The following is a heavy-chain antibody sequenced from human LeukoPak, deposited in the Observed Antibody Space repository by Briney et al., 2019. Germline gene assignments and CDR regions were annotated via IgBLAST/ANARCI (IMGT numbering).Heavy chain of an antibody. J-gene: IGHJ3*02. CDR1: GFSFSSYA. V-gene: IGHV3-23*01. CDR2: ISGSGGST. D-gene: IGHD6-19*01. CDR3: AKDRRYSSGWYALDI. Sequence: GGSLRLSCAASGFSFSSYAMSWVRQAPGKGLEWVSGISGSGGSTYYADSVKGRFTISRDNSKNTLYLQMNSLRAEDTAVYYCAKDRRYSSGWYALDIWGQGTMVTISS.